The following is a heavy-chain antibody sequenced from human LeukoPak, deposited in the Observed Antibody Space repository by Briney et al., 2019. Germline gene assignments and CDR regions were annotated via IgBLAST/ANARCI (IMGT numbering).Heavy chain of an antibody. V-gene: IGHV3-7*01. Sequence: GRSLRLSCAASGFTFSSYGMHWVRQAPGKGLEWVANIKQDGSEKYYVDSVKGRFTISRDNAKNSLYLQMNSLRAEDTAVYYCARDPSQLELLISDYWGQGTLVTVSS. D-gene: IGHD1-7*01. CDR3: ARDPSQLELLISDY. J-gene: IGHJ4*02. CDR1: GFTFSSYG. CDR2: IKQDGSEK.